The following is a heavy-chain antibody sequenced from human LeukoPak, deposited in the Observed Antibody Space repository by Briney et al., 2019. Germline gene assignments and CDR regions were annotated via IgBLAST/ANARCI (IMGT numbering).Heavy chain of an antibody. V-gene: IGHV5-51*01. J-gene: IGHJ4*02. CDR2: IYPGDSDT. CDR3: ARAGSAGDPEYYYDSSGYYYGFDY. CDR1: GYSFTSYW. D-gene: IGHD3-22*01. Sequence: GESLKISCKGSGYSFTSYWIGWVRQMPGKGLEWMGLIYPGDSDTRYSPSFQGQVTISADKSISTAYLQWSSLKASDTAMYYCARAGSAGDPEYYYDSSGYYYGFDYWGQGTLVTVSS.